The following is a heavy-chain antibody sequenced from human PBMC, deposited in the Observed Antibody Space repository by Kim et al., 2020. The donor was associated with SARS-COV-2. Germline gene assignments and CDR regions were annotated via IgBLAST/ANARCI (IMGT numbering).Heavy chain of an antibody. J-gene: IGHJ6*02. V-gene: IGHV3-15*01. D-gene: IGHD1-7*01. Sequence: VKGRFTISRDESKNTLYLQMNSLKTEDTAVYYCTTGGSWNYPLYYYGMDVWGQGTTVTVSS. CDR3: TTGGSWNYPLYYYGMDV.